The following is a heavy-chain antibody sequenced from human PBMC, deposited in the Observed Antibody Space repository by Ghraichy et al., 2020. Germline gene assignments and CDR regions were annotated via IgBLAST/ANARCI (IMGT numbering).Heavy chain of an antibody. J-gene: IGHJ3*02. CDR3: AREGGDIGDIVVVPAAILHAFDI. D-gene: IGHD2-2*02. CDR2: ISSSSSYI. V-gene: IGHV3-21*01. Sequence: GESLNISCAASGFTFSSYSMNWVRQAPGKGLEWVSSISSSSSYIYYADSVKGRFTISRDNAKNSLYLQMNSLRAEDTAVYYCAREGGDIGDIVVVPAAILHAFDIWGQGTMVTVSS. CDR1: GFTFSSYS.